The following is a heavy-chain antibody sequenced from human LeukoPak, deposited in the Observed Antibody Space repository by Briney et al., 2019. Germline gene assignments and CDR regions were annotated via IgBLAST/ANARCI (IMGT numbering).Heavy chain of an antibody. D-gene: IGHD2-2*01. Sequence: GGSLRLSCAGSGFTFNNYAMSWVRQTPTKGLEWVSTITIAGDGTYYADPVRGRFTMSRDKSKNTLYLQMSSLRAEDTAVYYCVRAAPIDCSSTTCSLFDNWGQGILVTVS. CDR1: GFTFNNYA. V-gene: IGHV3-23*01. CDR3: VRAAPIDCSSTTCSLFDN. CDR2: ITIAGDGT. J-gene: IGHJ4*02.